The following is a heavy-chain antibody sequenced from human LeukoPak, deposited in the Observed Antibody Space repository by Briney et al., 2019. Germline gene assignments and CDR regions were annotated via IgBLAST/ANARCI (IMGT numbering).Heavy chain of an antibody. J-gene: IGHJ4*02. Sequence: ASVKVSCKASGYTFTGYYMHWVRQAPGQGLEWMGMIDPSGGSTTYTHKFQGRVTMTRDTSTSTVYMDLSSLRSEDTAVYYCARSSMVRTFDYWGQGTLVTVSS. D-gene: IGHD3-10*01. CDR2: IDPSGGST. CDR3: ARSSMVRTFDY. CDR1: GYTFTGYY. V-gene: IGHV1-46*01.